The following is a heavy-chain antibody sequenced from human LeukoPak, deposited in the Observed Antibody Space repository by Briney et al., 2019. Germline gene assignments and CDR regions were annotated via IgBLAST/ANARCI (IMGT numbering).Heavy chain of an antibody. V-gene: IGHV3-74*01. CDR1: GFTFSSYW. D-gene: IGHD1-7*01. J-gene: IGHJ4*02. CDR3: ARGLGSPSAGTTY. Sequence: QPGGSLRPSCAASGFTFSSYWMYWVRQAPGKGLVWVSRINEDGSTTSYADSVKGRFTISRDNTKNTVYLQMNSLRGEDTALYYCARGLGSPSAGTTYWGQGTVVTVSS. CDR2: INEDGSTT.